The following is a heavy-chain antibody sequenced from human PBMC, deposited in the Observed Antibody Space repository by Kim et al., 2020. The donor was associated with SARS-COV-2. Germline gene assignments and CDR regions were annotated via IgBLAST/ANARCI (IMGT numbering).Heavy chain of an antibody. J-gene: IGHJ6*02. CDR3: ARDGCSSTSCHLGGYYGMDV. V-gene: IGHV1-69*13. D-gene: IGHD2-2*01. CDR2: IIPIFGTA. CDR1: GGTFSSYA. Sequence: ASVKVSCKASGGTFSSYAISWVRQAPGQGLEWMGGIIPIFGTANYAQKFQGRVTITADESTSTAYMELSSLRSEDTAVYYCARDGCSSTSCHLGGYYGMDVWGQGTTVTVSS.